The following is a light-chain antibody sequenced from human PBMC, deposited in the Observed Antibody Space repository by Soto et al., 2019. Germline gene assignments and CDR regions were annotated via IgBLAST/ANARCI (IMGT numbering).Light chain of an antibody. Sequence: DIQMTQSPSSLSASVGDRVTITCRASRGIYTHLAWYQQKPGNAPKLLIYAASTLQSGVPSRFSASGSGTDFILTISALQSEDVGTYFCQTYDKAPWTFGLGPGW. J-gene: IGKJ1*01. CDR1: RGIYTH. CDR3: QTYDKAPWT. CDR2: AAS. V-gene: IGKV1-27*01.